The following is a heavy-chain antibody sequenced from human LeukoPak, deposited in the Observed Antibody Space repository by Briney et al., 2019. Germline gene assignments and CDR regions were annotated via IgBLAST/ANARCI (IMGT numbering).Heavy chain of an antibody. CDR1: GFTFDDYT. Sequence: GGSLRLSCAASGFTFDDYTMHWVRQAPGRGLEWVSLISWDGGSTYYADSVKGRFTISRDNSKNSLYLQMNSLRTEDTALYYCAKGRYGNYFDYWGQGTLVTVSS. CDR2: ISWDGGST. V-gene: IGHV3-43*01. CDR3: AKGRYGNYFDY. D-gene: IGHD5-18*01. J-gene: IGHJ4*02.